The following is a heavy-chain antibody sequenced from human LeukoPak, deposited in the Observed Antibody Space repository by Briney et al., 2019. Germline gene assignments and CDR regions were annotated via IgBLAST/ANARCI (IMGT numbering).Heavy chain of an antibody. D-gene: IGHD3-22*01. V-gene: IGHV4-4*07. CDR1: GGSISSYY. CDR2: IYTSGST. Sequence: SETLSLTCTVSGGSISSYYWSWIRQPAGKGLEWIGRIYTSGSTNYNPSLKSRVTMSVDTSKNQLSLKLSSVTAADTAVYYCARVNYYDSSGRGAFDIWGQGTMVTVSS. J-gene: IGHJ3*02. CDR3: ARVNYYDSSGRGAFDI.